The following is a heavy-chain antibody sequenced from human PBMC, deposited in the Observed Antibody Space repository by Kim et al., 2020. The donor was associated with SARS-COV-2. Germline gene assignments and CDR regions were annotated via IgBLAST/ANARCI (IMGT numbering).Heavy chain of an antibody. Sequence: SETLSLTCAVYGGSFSGYYWSWIRQPPGKGLEWIGEINHSGSTNYNPSLKSRVTISVDTSKNQFSLKLSSVTAADTAVYYCARGYGSGSSGWFDPWGQGTLVTVSS. D-gene: IGHD3-10*01. CDR1: GGSFSGYY. J-gene: IGHJ5*02. CDR2: INHSGST. CDR3: ARGYGSGSSGWFDP. V-gene: IGHV4-34*01.